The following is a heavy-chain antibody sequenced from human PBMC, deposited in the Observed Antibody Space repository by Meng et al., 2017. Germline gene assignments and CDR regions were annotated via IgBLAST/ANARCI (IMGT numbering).Heavy chain of an antibody. D-gene: IGHD1-1*01. J-gene: IGHJ2*01. CDR2: IYYSGST. CDR3: ARLNWYNWNDGDWYFDL. CDR1: GGSISSSSYY. Sequence: QLQLQESGPGLVKPSETLSLTCTVSGGSISSSSYYWAWIRQPPGRGLEWIASIYYSGSTYYNPSLKSRVTISVDTSKNQFSLKLSSVTAADTAVYYCARLNWYNWNDGDWYFDLWGRGTLVTVSS. V-gene: IGHV4-39*01.